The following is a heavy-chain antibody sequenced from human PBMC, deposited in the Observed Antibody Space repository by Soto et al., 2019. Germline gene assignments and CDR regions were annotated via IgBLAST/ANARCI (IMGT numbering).Heavy chain of an antibody. J-gene: IGHJ5*02. V-gene: IGHV1-69*01. CDR1: GGTFSSQG. D-gene: IGHD3-16*01. Sequence: QVQLVQSGAEVKKPGSSVKVSCKASGGTFSSQGISWVRHARGQGLEWMGGIIPMSGSPYYAQKFQGRLTITADVTADEFMTTVHMELTTLTSDDTAIYYCARRLMGVAGGANWFDPWGQGTLVTVSS. CDR3: ARRLMGVAGGANWFDP. CDR2: IIPMSGSP.